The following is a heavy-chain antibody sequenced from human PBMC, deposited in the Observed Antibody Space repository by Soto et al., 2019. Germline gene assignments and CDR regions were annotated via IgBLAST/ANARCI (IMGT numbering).Heavy chain of an antibody. CDR2: INTNTGNP. CDR1: GYTFTSYA. Sequence: QVQLVQSGSELKKPGASVKVSCKASGYTFTSYAMNWVRQAPGQGLEWMGWINTNTGNPTYAQCFTGRFVFSLDTSVSTAYLQICSLKAEVTAVYSCARTIAYYYDSSGLNWYFDLWGRGTLVTVSS. J-gene: IGHJ2*01. CDR3: ARTIAYYYDSSGLNWYFDL. V-gene: IGHV7-4-1*01. D-gene: IGHD3-22*01.